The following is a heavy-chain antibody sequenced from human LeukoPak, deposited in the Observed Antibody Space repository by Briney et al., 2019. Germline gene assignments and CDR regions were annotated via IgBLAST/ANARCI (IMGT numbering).Heavy chain of an antibody. J-gene: IGHJ6*03. V-gene: IGHV4-59*11. CDR2: IYYSGST. Sequence: PSETLSLTCTVSGGPISSHYWSWIRQPPGKGLEWIGYIYYSGSTNYNPSLKSRVTISVDTSKNQFSLKLSSVTAADTAVYYCARRGSYRGVYYYYYMDVWGKGTTVTVSS. CDR3: ARRGSYRGVYYYYYMDV. D-gene: IGHD1-26*01. CDR1: GGPISSHY.